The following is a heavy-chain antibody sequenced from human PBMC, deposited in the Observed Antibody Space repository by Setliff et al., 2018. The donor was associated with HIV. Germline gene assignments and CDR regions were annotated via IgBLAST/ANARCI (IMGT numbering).Heavy chain of an antibody. J-gene: IGHJ4*02. Sequence: SETLSLTCTVSGGSISSGSYYWSWIRQPAGKGLEWIGRIYTSGSTNYNPSLKSRVTISVDTSKNQFSLKLSSVTAADTAVYYCATESPRNYYYNSWSGYPSYFDYWGQGTLVTVSS. D-gene: IGHD3-3*01. CDR1: GGSISSGSYY. V-gene: IGHV4-61*02. CDR2: IYTSGST. CDR3: ATESPRNYYYNSWSGYPSYFDY.